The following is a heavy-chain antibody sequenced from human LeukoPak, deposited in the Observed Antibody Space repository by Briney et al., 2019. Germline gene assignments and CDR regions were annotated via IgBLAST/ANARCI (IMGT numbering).Heavy chain of an antibody. CDR1: GFTFSSYW. D-gene: IGHD6-6*01. J-gene: IGHJ6*02. CDR3: ARGHSSSRGRGMDV. CDR2: INQDGSEK. V-gene: IGHV3-7*01. Sequence: RGSLRLSCAASGFTFSSYWMSWVRQAPGKGLEWVANINQDGSEKYYVDSVKGRFTISRDNAKNSLYLQMNSLRAEDTAVYYCARGHSSSRGRGMDVWGQGTTVTVSS.